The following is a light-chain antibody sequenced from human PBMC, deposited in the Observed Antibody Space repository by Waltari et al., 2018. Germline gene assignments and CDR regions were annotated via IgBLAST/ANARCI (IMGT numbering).Light chain of an antibody. CDR3: QQYYSTWT. V-gene: IGKV4-1*01. J-gene: IGKJ1*01. Sequence: DIVMTQSPDSLPVSLGERATINSKSSQSVLYSTNTQSYVAWYHHTPGQPPKLLIYWTSTRESWVPDRFSGSGSGTDFTLTISNLQAEDVTVYYCQQYYSTWTFGQGTKVEIK. CDR1: QSVLYSTNTQSY. CDR2: WTS.